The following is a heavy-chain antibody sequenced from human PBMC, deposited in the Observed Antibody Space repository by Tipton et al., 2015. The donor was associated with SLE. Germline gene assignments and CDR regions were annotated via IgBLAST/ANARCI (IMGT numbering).Heavy chain of an antibody. D-gene: IGHD1-26*01. CDR3: TRVMTGSRSDF. CDR2: ISYSGST. CDR1: GGSISSSPYY. V-gene: IGHV4-39*07. J-gene: IGHJ4*02. Sequence: TLSLTCTVSGGSISSSPYYWGWVRQTPGKGPEWLGSISYSGSTYFNPSLKSRVTLSRDTSKNQFSLNLNSVTAADTAFYYCTRVMTGSRSDFWGRGTLVTVSP.